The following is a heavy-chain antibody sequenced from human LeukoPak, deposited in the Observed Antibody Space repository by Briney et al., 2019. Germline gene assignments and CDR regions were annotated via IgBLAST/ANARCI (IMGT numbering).Heavy chain of an antibody. CDR1: GGSISSSSYY. V-gene: IGHV4-39*01. CDR2: IYYSGRT. Sequence: PSETLSLTCTISGGSISSSSYYWGWIRQPPGKGLEWIGSIYYSGRTYNNPSLKSRVTISVDTSKNQFSLKLSSVTAADTAVYYCASPGYSYGYALDYWGQGTLVTVSS. D-gene: IGHD5-18*01. CDR3: ASPGYSYGYALDY. J-gene: IGHJ4*02.